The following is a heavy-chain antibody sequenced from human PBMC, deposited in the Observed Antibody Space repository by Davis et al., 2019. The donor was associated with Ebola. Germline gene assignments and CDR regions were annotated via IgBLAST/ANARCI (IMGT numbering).Heavy chain of an antibody. CDR3: AREPGSWYRITGPGMDV. J-gene: IGHJ6*02. CDR1: GYSFTSYG. CDR2: ISGYNSNT. Sequence: ASVKVSCKASGYSFTSYGLSWVRQAPGQGLEWMGWISGYNSNTKYAQKVQGRVTMTTDTSTSTAYMELRSLRSDDPAVYYCAREPGSWYRITGPGMDVWGQGTTVTVSS. D-gene: IGHD6-13*01. V-gene: IGHV1-18*01.